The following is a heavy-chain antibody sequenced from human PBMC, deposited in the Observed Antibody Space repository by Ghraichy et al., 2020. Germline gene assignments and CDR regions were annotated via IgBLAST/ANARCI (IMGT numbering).Heavy chain of an antibody. V-gene: IGHV3-23*01. CDR1: GFTFSSYA. Sequence: GESLNISCAASGFTFSSYAMSWVRQAPGKGLEWVSAISGSGGSTYYADSVKGRFTISRDNSKNTLYLQMNSLRAEDTAVYYCAKVGRLAALPDYYYYYYMDVWGKGTTVTVSS. J-gene: IGHJ6*03. D-gene: IGHD2-15*01. CDR3: AKVGRLAALPDYYYYYYMDV. CDR2: ISGSGGST.